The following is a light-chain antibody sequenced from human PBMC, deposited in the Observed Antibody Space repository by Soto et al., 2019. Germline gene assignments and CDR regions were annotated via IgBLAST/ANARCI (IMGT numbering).Light chain of an antibody. Sequence: QSALTQPASVSGSPGQSITISCTGTSSVVGGYDYVSWYQLHPGKAPKLMVFEVNNRPSGVSYRFSGSKSGNTASLTISGLQAEDEADYFCSSYSISTASLFGTGTKLTVL. V-gene: IGLV2-14*01. CDR3: SSYSISTASL. CDR1: SSVVGGYDY. CDR2: EVN. J-gene: IGLJ1*01.